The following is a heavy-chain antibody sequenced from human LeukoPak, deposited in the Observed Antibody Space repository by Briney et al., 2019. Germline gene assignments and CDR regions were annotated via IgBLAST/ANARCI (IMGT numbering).Heavy chain of an antibody. D-gene: IGHD3-22*01. V-gene: IGHV4-30-4*08. CDR2: IYYSGST. CDR3: ARGGTMMYAFDI. Sequence: KASQTLSLTCTVSGGSISSGDYYWSWIRQPPGKGLEWIGYIYYSGSTYYNPSLKSRVTISVDTSKNQFSLKLSSVTAADTAVYYCARGGTMMYAFDIRGQGTMVTVSS. CDR1: GGSISSGDYY. J-gene: IGHJ3*02.